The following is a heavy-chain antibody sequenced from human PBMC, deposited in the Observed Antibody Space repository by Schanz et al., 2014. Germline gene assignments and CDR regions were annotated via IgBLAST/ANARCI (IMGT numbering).Heavy chain of an antibody. CDR1: GFIFNDYY. CDR2: ISRDGTTS. V-gene: IGHV3-11*01. J-gene: IGHJ3*02. D-gene: IGHD7-27*01. Sequence: QVQLVDSGGDLVKPGGSLRLSCAASGFIFNDYYMNWIRQAPGKGLEWLSYISRDGTTSYYADSVKGRFTISRDNAKTSLYLETTSLRREDTAVYYCARETLNWEAFDIWGQGTVVTVSS. CDR3: ARETLNWEAFDI.